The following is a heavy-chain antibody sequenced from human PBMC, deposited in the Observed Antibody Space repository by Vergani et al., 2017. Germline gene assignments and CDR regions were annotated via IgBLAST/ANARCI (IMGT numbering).Heavy chain of an antibody. CDR3: ARDRGYCSGGSCPNWFDP. Sequence: QVQLQESGPGLVKPSQTLSLTCTVSGGSISSGGYYWSWLRQHPGKGLEWIGYIYYSGSTYYNPSLKSRVTISVDTSKNQFSLKLSSVTAADTAVYYCARDRGYCSGGSCPNWFDPWGQGTLVTVSS. V-gene: IGHV4-31*03. CDR2: IYYSGST. D-gene: IGHD2-15*01. J-gene: IGHJ5*02. CDR1: GGSISSGGYY.